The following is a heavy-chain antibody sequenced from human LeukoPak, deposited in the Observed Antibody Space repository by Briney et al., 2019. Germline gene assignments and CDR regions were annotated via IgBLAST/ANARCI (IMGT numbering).Heavy chain of an antibody. CDR1: GFTFSSYA. D-gene: IGHD3-16*01. CDR2: ISYDGSNK. Sequence: GRSLRLSCAASGFTFSSYAMHWVRQAPGKGLEWVAVISYDGSNKYYADSVKGRFTISRDNSKNTLYLQMNSLRAEDTAVYYCARDRLPRGFDPWGQGTLVTVSS. V-gene: IGHV3-30-3*01. CDR3: ARDRLPRGFDP. J-gene: IGHJ5*02.